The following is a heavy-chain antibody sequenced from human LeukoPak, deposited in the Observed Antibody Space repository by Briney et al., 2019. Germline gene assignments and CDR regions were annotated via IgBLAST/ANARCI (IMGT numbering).Heavy chain of an antibody. Sequence: PSQTLSLTCAVSGDSLSSGSYYCGWIRQPAGKGLGWIGRIHTSGRTNYNPSLKSRVTISADTSKNQFSLKLSSLTAADTAVYYCARGVTYYYDSSGYLYWGQGTLVTVSS. CDR3: ARGVTYYYDSSGYLY. V-gene: IGHV4-61*02. CDR1: GDSLSSGSYY. CDR2: IHTSGRT. J-gene: IGHJ4*02. D-gene: IGHD3-22*01.